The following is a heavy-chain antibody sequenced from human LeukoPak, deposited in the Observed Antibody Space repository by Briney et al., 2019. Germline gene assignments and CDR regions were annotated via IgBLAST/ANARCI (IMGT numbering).Heavy chain of an antibody. Sequence: PGGSLGLSCAASGFNFMNFGMHWVRQAPGKGLDWVAVIWYDGSFIYYSDSVRGRFLISRDNAKNTLYLQMNSVRAEDTAIYYCAKVVQYTASTGTGLASWGQGTLVTVSS. CDR3: AKVVQYTASTGTGLAS. J-gene: IGHJ4*02. V-gene: IGHV3-33*06. CDR1: GFNFMNFG. CDR2: IWYDGSFI. D-gene: IGHD6-13*01.